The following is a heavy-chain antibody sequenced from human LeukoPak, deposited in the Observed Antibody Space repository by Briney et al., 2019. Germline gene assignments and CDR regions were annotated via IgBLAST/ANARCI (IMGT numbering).Heavy chain of an antibody. D-gene: IGHD2-2*01. CDR3: AREDIVVVPVGDYYYGMDV. Sequence: GGSLRLSCAASGFTVSSNYMTWVRQAPGKGLEWVSVIYSIGTTYYADSVRGRFTISRDNSKNTLYLQMNSLRAEDTAVYYCAREDIVVVPVGDYYYGMDVWGQGTTVTVSS. CDR2: IYSIGTT. J-gene: IGHJ6*02. CDR1: GFTVSSNY. V-gene: IGHV3-66*01.